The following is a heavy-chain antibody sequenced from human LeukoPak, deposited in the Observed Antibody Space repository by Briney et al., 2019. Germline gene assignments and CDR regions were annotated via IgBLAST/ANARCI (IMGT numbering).Heavy chain of an antibody. D-gene: IGHD3-9*01. CDR1: EYTFTSYD. V-gene: IGHV1-2*02. CDR2: INPNSGGT. J-gene: IGHJ4*02. CDR3: ARGVDSCDY. Sequence: GASVKVSCKTSEYTFTSYDINWVRQATGQGLEWMGWINPNSGGTNYAQKFQGRVTMTRDTSISTAYMELSRLRSDDTAVYYCARGVDSCDYWGQGTLVTVSS.